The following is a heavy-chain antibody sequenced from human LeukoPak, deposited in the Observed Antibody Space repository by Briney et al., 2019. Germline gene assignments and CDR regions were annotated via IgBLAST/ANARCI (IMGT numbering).Heavy chain of an antibody. CDR1: GFTSDDYA. Sequence: PGRSLRLSCAASGFTSDDYAMRWVRQAPGKGLGWVSGISWNSGSIGYADSVKGRFTISRDNAKNSLYLQMNSLRAEDTALYYCAKDYGGTVTTDDACDIWGQGTMVTVSS. CDR2: ISWNSGSI. D-gene: IGHD4-17*01. V-gene: IGHV3-9*02. CDR3: AKDYGGTVTTDDACDI. J-gene: IGHJ3*02.